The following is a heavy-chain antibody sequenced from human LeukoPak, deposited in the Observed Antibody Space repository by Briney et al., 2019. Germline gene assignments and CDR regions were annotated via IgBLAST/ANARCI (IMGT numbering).Heavy chain of an antibody. J-gene: IGHJ4*02. Sequence: PGGSLRLSCAASGFTFSSYWMHWVRQAPGKGLVWVSRINSDGSSTSYADSVKGRFTISRDNAKNTLYLQMNSLRAEDTAVYYCARITMVRGVDYWGQGTLVTVSS. CDR2: INSDGSST. V-gene: IGHV3-74*01. CDR1: GFTFSSYW. CDR3: ARITMVRGVDY. D-gene: IGHD3-10*01.